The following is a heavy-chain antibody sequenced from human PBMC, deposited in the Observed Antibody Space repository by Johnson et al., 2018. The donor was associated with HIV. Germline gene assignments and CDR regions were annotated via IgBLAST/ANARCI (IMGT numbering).Heavy chain of an antibody. CDR1: GFTVSSNY. CDR3: ASYYNFWRDLMGTSFDI. D-gene: IGHD3-3*01. CDR2: IYSGGST. J-gene: IGHJ3*02. Sequence: VQLVESGGGLVQPGGSLRLSCAASGFTVSSNYMSWVRQAPGKGLEWVSVIYSGGSTYYADSVKGRFTISRDNSKNTLYLHMNSLRAEDTAVYYCASYYNFWRDLMGTSFDIWGQGTMVTVSS. V-gene: IGHV3-66*01.